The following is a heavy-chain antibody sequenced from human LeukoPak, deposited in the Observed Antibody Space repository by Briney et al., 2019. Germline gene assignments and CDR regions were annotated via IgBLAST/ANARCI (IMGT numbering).Heavy chain of an antibody. J-gene: IGHJ4*02. V-gene: IGHV3-20*04. CDR3: ATDSWRELPHN. CDR2: INWNGDTT. CDR1: GSTFDDYG. Sequence: GGSLRLSCAASGSTFDDYGMSWVRQPPGEGLEWVSAINWNGDTTRYRDSVKGRFTISRDNAKNSLYLQMNSLRAEDTALYYCATDSWRELPHNWGQGTLVTVSS. D-gene: IGHD1-7*01.